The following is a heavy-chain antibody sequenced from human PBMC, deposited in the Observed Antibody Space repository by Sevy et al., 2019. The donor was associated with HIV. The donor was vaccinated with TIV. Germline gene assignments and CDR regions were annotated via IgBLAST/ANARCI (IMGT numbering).Heavy chain of an antibody. Sequence: GESLKISCAASGFTFSSYAMHWVRQAPGKGLEWVAVISYDGSNKYYADSVKGRFTISRDNSKNTLYLQMNSLRAEDKAVYYCASDFDSSGYYQHGGYWGQGTLVTVSS. D-gene: IGHD3-22*01. CDR2: ISYDGSNK. V-gene: IGHV3-30-3*01. CDR1: GFTFSSYA. J-gene: IGHJ4*02. CDR3: ASDFDSSGYYQHGGY.